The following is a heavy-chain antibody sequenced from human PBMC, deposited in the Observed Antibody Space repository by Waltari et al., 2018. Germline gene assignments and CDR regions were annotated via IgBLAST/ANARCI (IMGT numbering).Heavy chain of an antibody. D-gene: IGHD3-10*01. Sequence: QVQLQESGPGLVKPSETLSLTCTVSGYSISSGYYWGWFRQPPGKGLEWIGSIYHSGSTYYNPSLKSRVTISVDTSKNQFSLKLSSVTAADTAVYYCARDDYGSGSYFDYWGQGTLVTVSS. J-gene: IGHJ4*02. CDR1: GYSISSGYY. CDR2: IYHSGST. V-gene: IGHV4-38-2*02. CDR3: ARDDYGSGSYFDY.